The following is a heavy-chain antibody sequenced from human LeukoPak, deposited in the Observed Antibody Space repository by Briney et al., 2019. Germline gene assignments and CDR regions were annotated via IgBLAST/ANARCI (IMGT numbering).Heavy chain of an antibody. V-gene: IGHV1-18*01. CDR1: GYTFTSYG. CDR3: ARVPKPYYYDSSGYYPL. D-gene: IGHD3-22*01. CDR2: ISAYNGNT. J-gene: IGHJ4*02. Sequence: GASVKVSCKASGYTFTSYGISWVRQAPGQGLEWMGWISAYNGNTNYAQKVQGRVTMTTDTSTSTAYMELRSLRSDDTAVYYCARVPKPYYYDSSGYYPLWGQGTLVTVSS.